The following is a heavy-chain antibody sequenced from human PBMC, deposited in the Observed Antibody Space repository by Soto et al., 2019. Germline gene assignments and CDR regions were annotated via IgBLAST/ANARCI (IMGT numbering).Heavy chain of an antibody. Sequence: QVQLVQSGAEVKKPGSSVKVSCKSSGGTFSTYAISWVRQAPGQGLEWMGGIIPIFGTANYAQKFQGRVTTTADESTTTAYMEVISLRSEDTAVYYCARDEMVVATGSRTWHYYYGMDVWGQGTTVTVSS. V-gene: IGHV1-69*12. CDR3: ARDEMVVATGSRTWHYYYGMDV. J-gene: IGHJ6*02. CDR1: GGTFSTYA. CDR2: IIPIFGTA. D-gene: IGHD2-15*01.